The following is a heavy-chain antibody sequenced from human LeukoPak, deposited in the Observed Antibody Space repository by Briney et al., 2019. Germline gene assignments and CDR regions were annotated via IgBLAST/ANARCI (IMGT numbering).Heavy chain of an antibody. CDR2: VSSGGNTV. CDR1: GFALRNYG. D-gene: IGHD6-6*01. J-gene: IGHJ3*02. V-gene: IGHV3-48*01. CDR3: ARGGAARPDI. Sequence: AGGSLRLSCVASGFALRNYGLNWVRQAPGKGLEWVSYVSSGGNTVNSADSVRGRFTISRDNARNSLYLQLNSLRAEDTALYYCARGGAARPDIWGQGTMVVVSS.